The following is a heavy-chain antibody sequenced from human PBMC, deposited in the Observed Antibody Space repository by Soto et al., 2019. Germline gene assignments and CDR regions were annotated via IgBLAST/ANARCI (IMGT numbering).Heavy chain of an antibody. CDR2: ISYTSIDI. D-gene: IGHD3-10*01. J-gene: IGHJ6*02. CDR3: STLIGSSGGARA. V-gene: IGHV3-21*02. Sequence: EVQLVESGGGLVKPGGSLRLSCAASGFEFSNFGMSWVRQSPGKGLEWVSSISYTSIDINYAASLKGRFTISRDNANNSLYLQMNSLRVEYTAVYYCSTLIGSSGGARAWGPGTTVTVSS. CDR1: GFEFSNFG.